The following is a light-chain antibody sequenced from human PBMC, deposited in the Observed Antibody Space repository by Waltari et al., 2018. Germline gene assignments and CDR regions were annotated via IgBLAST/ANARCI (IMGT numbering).Light chain of an antibody. V-gene: IGKV3-15*01. CDR2: GAS. J-gene: IGKJ4*01. Sequence: EIVMTQSPATLSVSRGGSATLSCRASLSIDDILAWYQQKPGQPPQLLIHGASTRDTGIPVRFSGSGSGTAFTLTITGLQSEDFAVYFCQQYNQWPLTFGRGTKVEIK. CDR1: LSIDDI. CDR3: QQYNQWPLT.